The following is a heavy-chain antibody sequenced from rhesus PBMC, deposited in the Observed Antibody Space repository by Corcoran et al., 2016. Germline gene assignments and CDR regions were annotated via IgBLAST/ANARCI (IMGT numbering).Heavy chain of an antibody. CDR2: ISNGGGST. Sequence: EVQLVESGGGLVQPGGSLRLSCAASGFTFSSYGMSWVRQAPGKGLEWVSYISNGGGSTYYADSGNGRFTISRDNSKNPLSLQMNSLRAEDTAVYYCAKGPGYGLDSWGQGVVVTVSS. CDR3: AKGPGYGLDS. J-gene: IGHJ6*01. D-gene: IGHD1-38*01. CDR1: GFTFSSYG. V-gene: IGHV3S5*01.